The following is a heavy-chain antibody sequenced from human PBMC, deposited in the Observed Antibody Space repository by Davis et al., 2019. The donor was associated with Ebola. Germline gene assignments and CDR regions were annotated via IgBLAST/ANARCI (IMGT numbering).Heavy chain of an antibody. CDR1: GNSFTSHW. Sequence: GESLKISCKDSGNSFTSHWIGWVRQMPGKGLDWMGIIYTGDSDTRYSPSFRGQVTISADKSMKTAFLQLNSLRAEDTGVYYCARGPSTGNSFSYWGQGTLVTVSS. J-gene: IGHJ4*02. D-gene: IGHD6-13*01. CDR3: ARGPSTGNSFSY. CDR2: IYTGDSDT. V-gene: IGHV5-51*01.